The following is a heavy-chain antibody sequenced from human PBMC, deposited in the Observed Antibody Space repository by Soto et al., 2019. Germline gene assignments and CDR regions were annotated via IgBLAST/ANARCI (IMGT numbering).Heavy chain of an antibody. CDR3: ARGRDIVLMVYAIRDYYYGMDV. J-gene: IGHJ6*02. V-gene: IGHV1-69*13. Sequence: SVKVSCKASGGTFSSYAISWVRQAPGQGLEWMGGIIPIFGTANYAQKFQGRVTITADESTSTAYMELSSLRSEDTAVYYCARGRDIVLMVYAIRDYYYGMDVWGQGTTVTVSS. CDR2: IIPIFGTA. D-gene: IGHD2-8*01. CDR1: GGTFSSYA.